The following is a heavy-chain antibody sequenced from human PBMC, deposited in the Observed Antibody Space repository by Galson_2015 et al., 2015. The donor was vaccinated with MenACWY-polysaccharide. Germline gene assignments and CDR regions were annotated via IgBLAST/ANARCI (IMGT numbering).Heavy chain of an antibody. CDR1: GDSVSSNSAA. CDR2: TYYRSKWYN. D-gene: IGHD5-18*01. CDR3: AKDRGYSYGLSDY. V-gene: IGHV6-1*01. Sequence: CAISGDSVSSNSAAWNWIRQSPSRGLEWLGRTYYRSKWYNGYAVSVKSRITISPDTSKNQFSLQLNSVTPEDTAVYYCAKDRGYSYGLSDYWGRGTLVTVSS. J-gene: IGHJ4*02.